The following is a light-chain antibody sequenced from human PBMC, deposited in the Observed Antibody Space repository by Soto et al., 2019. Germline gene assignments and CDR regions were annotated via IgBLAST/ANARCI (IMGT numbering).Light chain of an antibody. CDR3: RSYAASNNFYFV. Sequence: QSALTQPPSASGSPGQSVTISCTGTSSDVGGYNYVSWYQQYPGRAPKLLIYDVTNRPSGVPDRFSGSKSGNTASLTVSGRQAEDEADYDCRSYAASNNFYFVFGGGTKVTVL. J-gene: IGLJ3*02. CDR2: DVT. CDR1: SSDVGGYNY. V-gene: IGLV2-8*01.